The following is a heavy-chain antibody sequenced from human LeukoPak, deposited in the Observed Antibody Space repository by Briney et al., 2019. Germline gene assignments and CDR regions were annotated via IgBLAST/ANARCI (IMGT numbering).Heavy chain of an antibody. V-gene: IGHV3-30*18. D-gene: IGHD6-19*01. CDR3: AKEGLISGWTYRFDH. CDR1: GFTFSSFG. CDR2: ISFVVSNT. J-gene: IGHJ4*01. Sequence: GRSLRLSCAASGFTFSSFGIHGVRRAPGRGVEGVALISFVVSNTFCTDSATGRITISRDNSRSPLYLHMSSLRAEDTALYYCAKEGLISGWTYRFDHWGQGPLVTVSS.